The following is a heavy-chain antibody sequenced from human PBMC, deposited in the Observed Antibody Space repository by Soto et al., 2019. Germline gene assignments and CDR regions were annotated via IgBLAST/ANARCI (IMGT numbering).Heavy chain of an antibody. CDR2: IIPIFGTA. CDR3: ARVRVVVVPAAIRHYGMDV. Sequence: SVEVSCKXSGGTFSSYAISWVRQAPGQGLEWMGGIIPIFGTANYAQKFQGRVTITADKSTSTAYMELSSLRSEDTAVYYCARVRVVVVPAAIRHYGMDVWGQGTTVTVSS. J-gene: IGHJ6*02. D-gene: IGHD2-2*02. CDR1: GGTFSSYA. V-gene: IGHV1-69*06.